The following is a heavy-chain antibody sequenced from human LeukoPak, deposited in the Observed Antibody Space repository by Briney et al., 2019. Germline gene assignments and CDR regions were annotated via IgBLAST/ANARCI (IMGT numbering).Heavy chain of an antibody. Sequence: TSETLSLTCAVSGYSISSGYYWGWTRQPPGKGVEWICNIYYTGSTYYTPSLKSRVTISVGTSRNQFSLKLTSVTAADTAMYYCARDRYCSGGSYYSGWFDPWGQGTLVTVSS. CDR1: GYSISSGYY. CDR3: ARDRYCSGGSYYSGWFDP. CDR2: IYYTGST. V-gene: IGHV4-38-2*02. J-gene: IGHJ5*02. D-gene: IGHD2-15*01.